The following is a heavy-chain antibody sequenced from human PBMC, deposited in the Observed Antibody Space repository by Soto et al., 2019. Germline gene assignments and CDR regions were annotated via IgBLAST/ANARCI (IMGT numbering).Heavy chain of an antibody. D-gene: IGHD3-22*01. V-gene: IGHV4-30-2*01. Sequence: QLQLQESGSGLVKPSQTLSLPCAVSGGSISSGGYSWSWIRQPPGKGLEWIGYIYHSGSTYYNPALKGRVPRSVVRAKNQCSLKVSSVAAADTAVYYCARGGKYDYDSSGYPIDAFDIWGRGTMVTVSS. CDR3: ARGGKYDYDSSGYPIDAFDI. CDR2: IYHSGST. J-gene: IGHJ3*02. CDR1: GGSISSGGYS.